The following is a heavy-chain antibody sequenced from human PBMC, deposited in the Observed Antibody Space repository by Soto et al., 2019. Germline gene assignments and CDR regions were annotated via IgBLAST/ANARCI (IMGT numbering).Heavy chain of an antibody. V-gene: IGHV3-74*01. CDR1: GFTFSSYW. CDR3: ARGLRYYYDSSGYYYFDY. J-gene: IGHJ4*02. D-gene: IGHD3-22*01. CDR2: INSDGSST. Sequence: GGSLRLSCAASGFTFSSYWMHWVRQAPGKGLVWVSRINSDGSSTSYADSVKGRFTISRDNAKNTLYLQMNSLRAEDTAVYYCARGLRYYYDSSGYYYFDYWGQGTLVTVSS.